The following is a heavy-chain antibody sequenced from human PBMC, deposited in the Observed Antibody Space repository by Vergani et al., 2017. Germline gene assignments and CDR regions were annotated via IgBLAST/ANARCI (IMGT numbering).Heavy chain of an antibody. CDR3: ARVAHLRPYYDFWRAGDYYYMDV. CDR1: GFTFDDYA. Sequence: EVQLVESGGGLVQPGRSLRLSCAASGFTFDDYAMHWVRQAPGKGLEWVSGISWNSGSIGYADSVKGRFTISRDNAKNSLYLQMNSLRAEDTALYYCARVAHLRPYYDFWRAGDYYYMDVWGKGTTVTVSS. CDR2: ISWNSGSI. V-gene: IGHV3-9*01. J-gene: IGHJ6*03. D-gene: IGHD3-3*01.